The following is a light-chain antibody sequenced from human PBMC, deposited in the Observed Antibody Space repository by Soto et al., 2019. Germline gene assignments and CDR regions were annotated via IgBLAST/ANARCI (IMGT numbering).Light chain of an antibody. CDR3: QQRSDSYT. CDR1: QTLANY. Sequence: EVVLTQSPATLSLSPGERATLSCRASQTLANYLAWYQQRPGQAPRLLIYDASNRATGITARFSGSGSGTDFTLTISSLEPEDSAVYYCQQRSDSYTFGQGTTLEIK. CDR2: DAS. V-gene: IGKV3-11*01. J-gene: IGKJ2*01.